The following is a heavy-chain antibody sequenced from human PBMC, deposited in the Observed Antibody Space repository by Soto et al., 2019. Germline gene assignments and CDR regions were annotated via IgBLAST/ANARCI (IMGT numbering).Heavy chain of an antibody. D-gene: IGHD4-17*01. Sequence: QVQLVQSGAEVKKPGASVKVSCTASGYTFTSYYMHWVRQAPGQGLEWLGIINPSGGSTSYAQKFQGRGTMTRDTSTSTVYMELSSLRSEDTAVYYCARVTTVTNTFDYWGQGTLVTVSS. CDR3: ARVTTVTNTFDY. CDR2: INPSGGST. V-gene: IGHV1-46*01. J-gene: IGHJ4*02. CDR1: GYTFTSYY.